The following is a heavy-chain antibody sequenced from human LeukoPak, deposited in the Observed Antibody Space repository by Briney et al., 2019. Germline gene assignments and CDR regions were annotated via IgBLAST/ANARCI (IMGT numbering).Heavy chain of an antibody. V-gene: IGHV4-39*01. CDR3: ARQDHSIIWYHLFDP. CDR2: IYYGGST. CDR1: GGSISKSNHY. J-gene: IGHJ5*02. Sequence: PSETLSLTCSVSGGSISKSNHYWGWIRQPPGKGLEWIGSIYYGGSTYYNPSLKSRVTISVDTSKNQFSLSLRSVTAADTAVYYCARQDHSIIWYHLFDPWGQGTLVTVSS. D-gene: IGHD6-13*01.